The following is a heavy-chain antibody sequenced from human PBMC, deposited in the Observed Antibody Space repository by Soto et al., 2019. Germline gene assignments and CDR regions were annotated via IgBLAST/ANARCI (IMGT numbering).Heavy chain of an antibody. CDR1: GGSISSYY. CDR3: ARLVRYFDWFESPYYFDY. J-gene: IGHJ4*02. Sequence: SETLSLTCTVSGGSISSYYWSWIRQPPGKGLEWIGYIYYSGSTNYNPSLKSRVTISVDTSKNQFSLKLSSVTAADTAVYYCARLVRYFDWFESPYYFDYWGQGTLVTVSS. D-gene: IGHD3-9*01. CDR2: IYYSGST. V-gene: IGHV4-59*08.